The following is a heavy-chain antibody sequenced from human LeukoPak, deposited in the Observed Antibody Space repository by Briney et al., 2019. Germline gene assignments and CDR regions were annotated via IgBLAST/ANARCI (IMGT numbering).Heavy chain of an antibody. CDR1: GGSFSGCY. CDR2: INHSGST. CDR3: AEGRGYSGYDFFDY. Sequence: SETLSLTCAVYGGSFSGCYWSWIRQPPGKGLEWIGEINHSGSTNYNPSLKSRVTISVDTSKNQFSLKLSSVTAADTAVYYCAEGRGYSGYDFFDYWGQGTLVTVSS. V-gene: IGHV4-34*01. D-gene: IGHD5-12*01. J-gene: IGHJ4*02.